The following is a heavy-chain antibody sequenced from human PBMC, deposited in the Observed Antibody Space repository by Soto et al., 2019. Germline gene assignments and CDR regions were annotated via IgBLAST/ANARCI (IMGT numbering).Heavy chain of an antibody. CDR3: ARVAVTTYYFDY. D-gene: IGHD4-17*01. J-gene: IGHJ4*01. CDR1: GFTFTSYW. V-gene: IGHV3-74*01. CDR2: INPDGSRT. Sequence: GGSLRLSCAASGFTFTSYWMHWVRQSPGKGLVWVSRINPDGSRTSYADSVKGRFTISRDNAKNTLYLQMNSLGADDTAVYDCARVAVTTYYFDYWGHGTLVTFSS.